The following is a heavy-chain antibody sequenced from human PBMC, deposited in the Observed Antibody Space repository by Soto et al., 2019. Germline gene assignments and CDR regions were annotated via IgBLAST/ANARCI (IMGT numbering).Heavy chain of an antibody. CDR3: ARELIVVAGSYFDY. CDR1: GFTFSDYY. CDR2: ITSRADNI. V-gene: IGHV3-11*01. J-gene: IGHJ4*01. Sequence: PGGSLRLSCAVSGFTFSDYYMSWIRQAPGKGLEWVSHITSRADNIYYTDSVKGRFTISRDNAKSSLYLQMNSLRAEDTAVYYWARELIVVAGSYFDYWGQGSLVTVSS. D-gene: IGHD6-19*01.